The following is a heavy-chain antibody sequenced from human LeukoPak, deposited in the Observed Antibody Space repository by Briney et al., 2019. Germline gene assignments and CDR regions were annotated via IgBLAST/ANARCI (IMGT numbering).Heavy chain of an antibody. J-gene: IGHJ5*01. CDR1: GGSISSGGYY. CDR2: IYYSGST. CDR3: ARERPYSQWCDC. D-gene: IGHD2-15*01. Sequence: SETLSLTCSVSGGSISSGGYYWSWIRQPPGKGLEWIGYIYYSGSTYYNPSLKSRVTLSVDTSKNQFSLKLSSVTAAGTVLYYWARERPYSQWCDCWGQGSQVIVSS. V-gene: IGHV4-31*03.